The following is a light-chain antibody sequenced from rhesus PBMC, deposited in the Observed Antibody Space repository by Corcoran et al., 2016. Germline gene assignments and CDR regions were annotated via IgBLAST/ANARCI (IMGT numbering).Light chain of an antibody. Sequence: DIQMTQSPSSLSASVGDTVTITCQASQGISRWLAWYQQKPGKAPKVLIYKTPSLQNGVPSRFSGRGSGTDFTLPFTSLQPEDFATYFCLQYTSSPWTFGQGTKVEIK. CDR2: KTP. CDR3: LQYTSSPWT. J-gene: IGKJ1*01. CDR1: QGISRW. V-gene: IGKV1-22*01.